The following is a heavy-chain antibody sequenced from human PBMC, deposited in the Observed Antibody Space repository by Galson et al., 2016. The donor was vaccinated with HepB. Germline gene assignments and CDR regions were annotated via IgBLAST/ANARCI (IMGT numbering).Heavy chain of an antibody. D-gene: IGHD3-10*01. J-gene: IGHJ4*02. Sequence: QSGAEVTRPGESLNISCQGSGYSFTRFWIGWVRQMPGKGLEWMGIIYPGDSETTYSPSFQGQVTMSADKSITTAYLQWKTLKVSDSALYYCVRLSGGFGTGSYVIGAHFDLWGQGTLVTVSS. V-gene: IGHV5-51*01. CDR2: IYPGDSET. CDR1: GYSFTRFW. CDR3: VRLSGGFGTGSYVIGAHFDL.